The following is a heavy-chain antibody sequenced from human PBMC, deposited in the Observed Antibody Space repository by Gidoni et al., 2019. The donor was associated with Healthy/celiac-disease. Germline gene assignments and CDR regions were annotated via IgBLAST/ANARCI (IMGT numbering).Heavy chain of an antibody. J-gene: IGHJ4*02. Sequence: QVQPGGSVGGVVPPGGSRRLAWAASGFTFSRYAMHWVRKAPGKGLEWVAVIWYDGSNKYDADSVKGRFTISRDNSKNTLYLQMNRLRAEDTAVYYCAREPNFDYYDSSGYSIDYWGQGTLVTVSS. CDR3: AREPNFDYYDSSGYSIDY. CDR2: IWYDGSNK. V-gene: IGHV3-33*01. CDR1: GFTFSRYA. D-gene: IGHD3-22*01.